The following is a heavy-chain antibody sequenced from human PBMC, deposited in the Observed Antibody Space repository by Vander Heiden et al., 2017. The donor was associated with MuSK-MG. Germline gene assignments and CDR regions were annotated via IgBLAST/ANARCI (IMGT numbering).Heavy chain of an antibody. D-gene: IGHD2-21*01. CDR2: ITPSSSFI. CDR1: GFSLSTYN. Sequence: VQLVESGGALVKPGGSLRLSCAASGFSLSTYNMNWVRQAPVKGLEWVSFITPSSSFIRYADSVKGRFTISRDNAENSLYLQMNSLTAEDTAVYYCATDQSLQTRAYDLWGQGTLVSVSS. V-gene: IGHV3-21*01. CDR3: ATDQSLQTRAYDL. J-gene: IGHJ5*02.